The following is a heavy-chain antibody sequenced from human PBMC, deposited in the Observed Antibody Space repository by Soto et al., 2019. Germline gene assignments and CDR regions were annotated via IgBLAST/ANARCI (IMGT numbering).Heavy chain of an antibody. J-gene: IGHJ4*02. CDR1: GFHFSGFV. Sequence: GGSMRVSCAAAGFHFSGFVRRWVRQAPGKGLEWVANINQDGSEKYFVDSVKGRFTISRDNAKNSVYLQMNSLRAEDTAVYYCARAIAAAGSYWGQGTLVTVSS. CDR2: INQDGSEK. D-gene: IGHD6-13*01. V-gene: IGHV3-7*01. CDR3: ARAIAAAGSY.